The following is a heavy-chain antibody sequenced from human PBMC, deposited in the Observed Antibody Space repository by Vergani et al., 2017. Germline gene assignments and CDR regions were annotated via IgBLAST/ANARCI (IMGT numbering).Heavy chain of an antibody. CDR3: ARALGPDYYYYFGMDV. J-gene: IGHJ6*02. CDR2: IWSKPYGGTT. D-gene: IGHD4/OR15-4a*01. Sequence: EVHLVESGGGLVQPGRSLRLSCSGSGFTLGDYAMTWVRQAPGKGLEWVAFIWSKPYGGTTEYAASVKGRFTISRDDSKSIAYLQMSSLKAEDTAVYYCARALGPDYYYYFGMDVWGQGTTVTVSS. CDR1: GFTLGDYA. V-gene: IGHV3-49*04.